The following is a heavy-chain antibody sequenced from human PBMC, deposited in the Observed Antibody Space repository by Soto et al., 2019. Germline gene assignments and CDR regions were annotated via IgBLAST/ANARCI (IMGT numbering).Heavy chain of an antibody. V-gene: IGHV4-59*01. CDR2: IYYSGST. D-gene: IGHD1-20*01. J-gene: IGHJ4*02. Sequence: SETLSLTCTVSGGSISSYYWSWIRQPPGKGLEWIGYIYYSGSTNYNPSLKSRVTISVDTSKNQFSLKLSSVTAADTAVYYCARGDNWNEETSQFYFDYWGQGTLVTVSS. CDR1: GGSISSYY. CDR3: ARGDNWNEETSQFYFDY.